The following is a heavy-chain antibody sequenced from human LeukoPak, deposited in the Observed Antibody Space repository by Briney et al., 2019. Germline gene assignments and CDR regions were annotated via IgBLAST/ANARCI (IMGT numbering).Heavy chain of an antibody. V-gene: IGHV1-46*01. CDR3: ARPSVGYSYGYVFDY. J-gene: IGHJ4*02. CDR2: INPSGGST. D-gene: IGHD5-18*01. Sequence: ASVKVSCKASGYTFTNYAMNWVRQAPGQGLEWMGIINPSGGSTSYAQKFQGRVTMTRDMSTSTVYMELSSLRSEDTAVYYCARPSVGYSYGYVFDYWGQGTLVTVSS. CDR1: GYTFTNYA.